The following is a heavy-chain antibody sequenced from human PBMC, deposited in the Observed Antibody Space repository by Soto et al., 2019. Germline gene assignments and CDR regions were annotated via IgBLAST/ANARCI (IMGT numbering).Heavy chain of an antibody. CDR2: INHSGNT. Sequence: PSETLLLTLDVYGGSFSGYSWSWIRQPPGKGLEWIGEINHSGNTNYNPSLKSRVTISVDTSKNQFSLKLSSVTAEDTAVYYCARGPPYYDILTGYFDYWGQGTLVTV. CDR1: GGSFSGYS. V-gene: IGHV4-34*01. J-gene: IGHJ4*02. CDR3: ARGPPYYDILTGYFDY. D-gene: IGHD3-9*01.